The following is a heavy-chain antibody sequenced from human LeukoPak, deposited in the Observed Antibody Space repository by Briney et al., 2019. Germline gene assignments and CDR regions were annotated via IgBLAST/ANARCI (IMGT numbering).Heavy chain of an antibody. V-gene: IGHV3-64*01. Sequence: GGSQRLSCAASGFTFSSYAMLWVRQAPGRGLEYVSAISSNGGSTYYANSVKGRFTISRDNSKNTLYLQMGSLRAEDMAVYYCWTYYYDSSGYYQDFDYWGQGTLVTVSS. D-gene: IGHD3-22*01. CDR3: WTYYYDSSGYYQDFDY. CDR2: ISSNGGST. J-gene: IGHJ4*02. CDR1: GFTFSSYA.